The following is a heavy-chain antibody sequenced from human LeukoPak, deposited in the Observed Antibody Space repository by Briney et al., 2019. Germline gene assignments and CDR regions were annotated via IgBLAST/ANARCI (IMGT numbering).Heavy chain of an antibody. J-gene: IGHJ4*02. D-gene: IGHD2-21*02. Sequence: PGGSLRLSCAXSGFTFSXXXXXXXXXAPGXXXXXXXXXXYDGSXXDYADSVKXXFTISXDNSKKTLYLQMNSLRPEDTALYYCAKERWPNCGGDCYSDYWGQGTLVTVSS. CDR1: GFTFSXXX. CDR2: XXYDGSXX. CDR3: AKERWPNCGGDCYSDY. V-gene: IGHV3-30*18.